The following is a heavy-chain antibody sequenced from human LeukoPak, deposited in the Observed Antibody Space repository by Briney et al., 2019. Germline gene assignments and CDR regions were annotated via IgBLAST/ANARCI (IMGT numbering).Heavy chain of an antibody. V-gene: IGHV1-2*02. J-gene: IGHJ4*02. Sequence: ASVKVSCKASGYTFTGYYMHWVRQAPGQGLEWMGWINPNSGGTNYAQKFQGRVTMTRDTSISTAYMELSRLRSDDTAVYYRARAIAAAAHFDYWGQGTLVTVSS. D-gene: IGHD6-13*01. CDR2: INPNSGGT. CDR1: GYTFTGYY. CDR3: ARAIAAAAHFDY.